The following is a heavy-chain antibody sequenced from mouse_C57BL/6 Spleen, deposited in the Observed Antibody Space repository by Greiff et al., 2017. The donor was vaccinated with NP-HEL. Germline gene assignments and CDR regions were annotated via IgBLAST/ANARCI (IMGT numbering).Heavy chain of an antibody. CDR2: FHPYNDDT. CDR3: ARRGSSGYPWFAY. D-gene: IGHD3-2*02. CDR1: GYTFTTYP. V-gene: IGHV1-47*01. Sequence: VQLQESGAELVKPGASVKMSCKASGYTFTTYPIEWMKQNHGKSLEWIGNFHPYNDDTKYNEKFKGKATLTVEKSSSTVYLELSRLTSDDSAVYYCARRGSSGYPWFAYWGQGTLVTVSA. J-gene: IGHJ3*01.